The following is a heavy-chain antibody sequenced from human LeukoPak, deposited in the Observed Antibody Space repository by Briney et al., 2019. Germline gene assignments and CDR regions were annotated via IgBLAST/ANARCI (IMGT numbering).Heavy chain of an antibody. CDR2: IYTSGST. D-gene: IGHD3-22*01. V-gene: IGHV4-61*02. CDR1: GGSISSGSYY. Sequence: SETLSLTCTVSGGSISSGSYYWSWIRQPAGKGLEWIGRIYTSGSTNYNPSLKSRVTISVDTSKNQFSLKLSSVTAADTAVYYCAGGYYDSSGYEAYYMDVWGKGTTVTVSS. J-gene: IGHJ6*03. CDR3: AGGYYDSSGYEAYYMDV.